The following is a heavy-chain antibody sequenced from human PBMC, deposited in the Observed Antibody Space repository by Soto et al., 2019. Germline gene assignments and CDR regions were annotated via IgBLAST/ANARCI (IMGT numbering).Heavy chain of an antibody. J-gene: IGHJ4*02. V-gene: IGHV4-30-4*01. CDR3: ARGLLPASAIYYFDY. Sequence: QVQLQESGPGLVKPSQTLSLTCTVSGGSISSGDYYWSWIRQPPGKGLEWIGYIYYSGSTYYNPSLKRRVTISVDTSKNQFSLKLSSVTAADTAVYYCARGLLPASAIYYFDYWGQGTLVTVSS. CDR2: IYYSGST. D-gene: IGHD3-9*01. CDR1: GGSISSGDYY.